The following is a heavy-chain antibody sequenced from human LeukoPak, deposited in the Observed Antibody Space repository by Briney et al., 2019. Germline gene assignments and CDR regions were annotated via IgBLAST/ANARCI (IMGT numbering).Heavy chain of an antibody. V-gene: IGHV1-3*01. CDR3: LREGGVPPWT. Sequence: ASVKVSCTASGYTFTSYSMHWVRQAPGQRLEWMGWINAVNGNTEYSQRFQGRVTITRDTSASTAYMELSSLRSEDTAMYFCLREGGVPPWTWGQGTLVTVSS. CDR2: INAVNGNT. J-gene: IGHJ5*02. D-gene: IGHD1-1*01. CDR1: GYTFTSYS.